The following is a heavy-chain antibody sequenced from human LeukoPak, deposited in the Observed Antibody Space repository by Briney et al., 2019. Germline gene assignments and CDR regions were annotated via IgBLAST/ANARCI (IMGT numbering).Heavy chain of an antibody. CDR3: AKGRRTMVRGVIFYFDY. D-gene: IGHD3-10*01. CDR2: ISGSGGST. J-gene: IGHJ4*02. Sequence: ETLSLTCTVSDDSITMYYWTWVRQAPGKGLEWVSAISGSGGSTYYADSVKGRFTISRDNSKNTLYLQMNSLRAEDTAVYYCAKGRRTMVRGVIFYFDYWGQGTLVTVSS. CDR1: DDSITMYY. V-gene: IGHV3-23*01.